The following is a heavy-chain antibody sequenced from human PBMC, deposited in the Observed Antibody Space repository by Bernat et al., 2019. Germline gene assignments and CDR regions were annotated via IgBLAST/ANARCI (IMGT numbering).Heavy chain of an antibody. CDR3: AKDRNYGDYGLAGSIDY. D-gene: IGHD4-17*01. CDR2: IPYDGNNK. Sequence: QVQLVESGGGVVQPGRSLRLSCAASGFTFSSYGMHWVRQAPGKGLEWVAVIPYDGNNKYYADSVKGRFTISRDNSKNTLYLQMSSLRAEDTAVYYCAKDRNYGDYGLAGSIDYWGQGTLVTVSS. CDR1: GFTFSSYG. V-gene: IGHV3-30*18. J-gene: IGHJ4*02.